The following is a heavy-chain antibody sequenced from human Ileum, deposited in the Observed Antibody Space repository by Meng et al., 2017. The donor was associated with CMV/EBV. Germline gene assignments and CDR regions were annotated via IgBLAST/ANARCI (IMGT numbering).Heavy chain of an antibody. V-gene: IGHV5-51*01. CDR1: GYRFTGYW. Sequence: GESLKISCQGSGYRFTGYWIGWVRQVPGKGLEWMGIIYPGDSDTKYSPSFQGHVTISVDRSTSTAYLQWSSLKASDTAIYYCAKGAGYYYRMDHWVQGTPVTVSS. CDR3: AKGAGYYYRMDH. D-gene: IGHD3-9*01. J-gene: IGHJ6*02. CDR2: IYPGDSDT.